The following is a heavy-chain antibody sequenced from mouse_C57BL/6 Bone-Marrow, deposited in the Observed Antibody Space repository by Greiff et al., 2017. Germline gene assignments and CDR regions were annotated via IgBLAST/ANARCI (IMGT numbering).Heavy chain of an antibody. D-gene: IGHD1-1*01. V-gene: IGHV5-9*01. J-gene: IGHJ3*01. Sequence: EVKLVESGGGLVKPGGSLKLSCAASGFTFSSYTMSWVRQTPEKRLEWVATISGGGGNTYYPDSVKGRFTISRDNAKNTLYLQMSSLRSEDTALYYCARHEPYGTLFAYWGQGTLVTVSA. CDR3: ARHEPYGTLFAY. CDR1: GFTFSSYT. CDR2: ISGGGGNT.